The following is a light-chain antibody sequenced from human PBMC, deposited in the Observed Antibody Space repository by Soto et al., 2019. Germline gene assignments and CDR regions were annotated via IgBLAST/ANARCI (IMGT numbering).Light chain of an antibody. CDR2: GTS. Sequence: EIVLTQSPGTLSLSPGERATLSCRASQSVASRNLAWYQQRSGQAPRLLIYGTSSRAIHTPDRFSGSGSGTDFTLTISDLEPEDFEVYFCQHFGNSLWTFGQGTKVDI. CDR1: QSVASRN. CDR3: QHFGNSLWT. J-gene: IGKJ1*01. V-gene: IGKV3-20*01.